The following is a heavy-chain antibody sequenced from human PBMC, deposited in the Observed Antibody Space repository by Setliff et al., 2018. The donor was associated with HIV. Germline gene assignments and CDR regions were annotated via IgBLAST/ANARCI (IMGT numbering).Heavy chain of an antibody. CDR1: GFTFSSYS. J-gene: IGHJ4*02. Sequence: LRLSCAASGFTFSSYSMNWVRQAPGKGLEWISYISGSSTTIYYADSVKGRFIISRDNAKNSLYLQMNSLRAEDTAVYYCAKVATWTGTTYYFESWGQGTLVTVSS. CDR3: AKVATWTGTTYYFES. CDR2: ISGSSTTI. D-gene: IGHD1-1*01. V-gene: IGHV3-48*01.